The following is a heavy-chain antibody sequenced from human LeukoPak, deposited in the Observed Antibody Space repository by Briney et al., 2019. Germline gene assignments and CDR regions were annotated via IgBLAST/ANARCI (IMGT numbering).Heavy chain of an antibody. Sequence: KPSETLSLTCAVYGGSFSGYYWSWIRQPPGKGLEWIGEINHSGSTNYNPSLKSRVTISVDTSKNQFSLKLSSVTAADTAVYYCARGGGSSWFGVDYWGQGTLVTVSS. D-gene: IGHD6-13*01. CDR2: INHSGST. J-gene: IGHJ4*02. V-gene: IGHV4-34*01. CDR3: ARGGGSSWFGVDY. CDR1: GGSFSGYY.